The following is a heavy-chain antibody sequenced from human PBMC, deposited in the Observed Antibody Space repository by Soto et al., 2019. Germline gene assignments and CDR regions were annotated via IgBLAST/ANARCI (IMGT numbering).Heavy chain of an antibody. CDR3: ARVRDCSSTSCYIYPDY. CDR1: GGSISSGGYY. CDR2: IYYSGST. Sequence: SETLSLTCTVSGGSISSGGYYWSWIRQHPGKGLEWIGYIYYSGSTYYNPSLKSRVTISVDTSKNQFSLKLSTVTAADTAVYYCARVRDCSSTSCYIYPDYWGQGTLVTVSS. V-gene: IGHV4-31*03. D-gene: IGHD2-2*02. J-gene: IGHJ4*02.